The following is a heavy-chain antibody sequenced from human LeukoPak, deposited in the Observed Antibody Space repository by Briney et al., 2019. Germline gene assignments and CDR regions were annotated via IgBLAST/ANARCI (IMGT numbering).Heavy chain of an antibody. J-gene: IGHJ4*02. D-gene: IGHD3-3*01. Sequence: PGGSLRLSCAASGFTFSSYAMHWVRQAPGKGLEWVAVISYDGSNKYYADSVKGRFTISRDNSKNTLYLQMNSLRAEDTAVYYCARGNDYYTTYWGQGILVTVSS. V-gene: IGHV3-30-3*01. CDR3: ARGNDYYTTY. CDR1: GFTFSSYA. CDR2: ISYDGSNK.